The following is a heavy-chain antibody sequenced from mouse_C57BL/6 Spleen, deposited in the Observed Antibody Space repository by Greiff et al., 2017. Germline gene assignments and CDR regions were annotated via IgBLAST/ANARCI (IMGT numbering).Heavy chain of an antibody. J-gene: IGHJ3*01. CDR3: ARDNYCTSAGFAY. Sequence: QVQLQQPGTELVKPGASVKLSCKASGYTFTSYWMHWVKQRPGQGLEWIGNINPSNGGTNYNEKFKSKSTLTVDKSSSTAYMQLSSLTSEDSAVYYGARDNYCTSAGFAYWGQGTLVTVSA. CDR1: GYTFTSYW. CDR2: INPSNGGT. V-gene: IGHV1-53*01. D-gene: IGHD1-3*01.